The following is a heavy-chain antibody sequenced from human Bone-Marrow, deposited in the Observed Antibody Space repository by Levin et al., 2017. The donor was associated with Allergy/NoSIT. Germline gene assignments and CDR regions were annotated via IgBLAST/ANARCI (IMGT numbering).Heavy chain of an antibody. V-gene: IGHV3-11*01. CDR1: GFTFSDYY. D-gene: IGHD5-18*01. Sequence: GGSLRLSCAASGFTFSDYYMTWIRQPPGKGLEWVGYITSSGATVYYADSVKGRFTISRNNAENSLYLQMNSLRAEDTAVYYCARDLQLWHYWGPGTLVTVSS. CDR3: ARDLQLWHY. CDR2: ITSSGATV. J-gene: IGHJ4*02.